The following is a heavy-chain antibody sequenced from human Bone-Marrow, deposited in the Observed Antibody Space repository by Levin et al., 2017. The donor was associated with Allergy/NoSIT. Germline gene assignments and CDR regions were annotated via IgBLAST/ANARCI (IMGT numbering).Heavy chain of an antibody. CDR1: GYIFTNFG. D-gene: IGHD6-19*01. CDR3: ASAEPWRKMDY. J-gene: IGHJ4*02. CDR2: INVDKGDT. V-gene: IGHV1-3*01. Sequence: GESLKISCQASGYIFTNFGMHWVRQAPGQRLEWMGWINVDKGDTKYSQNFQDRVTITRDTPASTVYMELNSLRSEDTAVYYCASAEPWRKMDYWGQGTLVTVSS.